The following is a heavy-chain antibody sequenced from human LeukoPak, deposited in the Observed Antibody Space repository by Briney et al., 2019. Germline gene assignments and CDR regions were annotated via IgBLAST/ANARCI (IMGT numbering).Heavy chain of an antibody. V-gene: IGHV1-18*01. D-gene: IGHD5-12*01. J-gene: IGHJ4*02. CDR3: ARDSPPYYSDTSGYPGY. Sequence: ASVKVSCKASGYTFTSYGISWVRQAPGQGLEWMGWISAYNGNTNYAQKLQGRVTMTTDTSTSTAYMELRSLRSDDTAVYYCARDSPPYYSDTSGYPGYWGQGTLVTVSS. CDR2: ISAYNGNT. CDR1: GYTFTSYG.